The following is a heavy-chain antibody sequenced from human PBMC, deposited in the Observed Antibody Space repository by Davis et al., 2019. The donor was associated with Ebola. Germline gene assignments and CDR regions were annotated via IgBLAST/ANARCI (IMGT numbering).Heavy chain of an antibody. D-gene: IGHD3-16*01. CDR2: MYYIGTT. CDR3: ASATYYDRNGFDF. Sequence: MPSETLSLTCAVYGGSFSGYYWSWIRQPPGKGLEWIGNMYYIGTTYYNPSVKGRVTISVDTSKSQLSLELSSVTAADTAVYYCASATYYDRNGFDFWGQGALVTVSS. J-gene: IGHJ4*02. CDR1: GGSFSGYY. V-gene: IGHV4-34*01.